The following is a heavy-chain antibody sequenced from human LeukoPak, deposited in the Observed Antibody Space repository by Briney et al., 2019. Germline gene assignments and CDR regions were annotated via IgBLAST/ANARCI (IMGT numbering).Heavy chain of an antibody. CDR3: ARDSYDSSGYYVPFDY. CDR2: IYHSGST. D-gene: IGHD3-22*01. Sequence: SETLSLTCTVSGGSISSYYWSWIRQPPGKGLEWIGYIYHSGSTNYNPSLKSRVTISVDTSKNQFSLKLSSVTAADTAVYYCARDSYDSSGYYVPFDYWGQGTLVTVSS. CDR1: GGSISSYY. J-gene: IGHJ4*02. V-gene: IGHV4-59*01.